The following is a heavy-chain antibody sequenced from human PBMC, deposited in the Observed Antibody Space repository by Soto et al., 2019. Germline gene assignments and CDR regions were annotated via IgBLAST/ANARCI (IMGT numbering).Heavy chain of an antibody. D-gene: IGHD3-22*01. CDR1: GDSIGSYY. V-gene: IGHV4-59*01. CDR3: ARGYHYDSSGYLFECPEYLKH. J-gene: IGHJ1*01. Sequence: PSETLSLTCTVSGDSIGSYYWSWIRQPPGKGLEWIGYIYYTGNTKYNPSLSSRVTISVDTSKDQFSLELSSVTAADTAVYYCARGYHYDSSGYLFECPEYLKHWGQVAMVAVYS. CDR2: IYYTGNT.